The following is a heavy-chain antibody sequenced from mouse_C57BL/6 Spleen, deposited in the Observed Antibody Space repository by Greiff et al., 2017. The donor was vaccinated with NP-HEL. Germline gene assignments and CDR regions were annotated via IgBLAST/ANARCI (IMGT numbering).Heavy chain of an antibody. J-gene: IGHJ2*01. V-gene: IGHV1-55*01. D-gene: IGHD2-1*01. Sequence: QVQLKQPGAELVKPGASVKMSCKASGYTFTSYWITWVKQRPGQGLEWIGDIYPGSGSTNYNEKFKSKATLTVDTSSSTAYMQLSSLTSEDSAVYYCARAPSGNYAGFDYWGQGTTLTVSS. CDR2: IYPGSGST. CDR3: ARAPSGNYAGFDY. CDR1: GYTFTSYW.